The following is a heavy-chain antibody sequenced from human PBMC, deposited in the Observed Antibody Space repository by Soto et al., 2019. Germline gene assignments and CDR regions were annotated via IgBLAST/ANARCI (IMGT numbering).Heavy chain of an antibody. CDR2: IIPILGIA. D-gene: IGHD2-2*01. Sequence: QVQLVQSGAEVKKPGSSVKVSCKASGGTFSSYTISWVLQAPGQGLEWMGRIIPILGIANYAEKFQGRVTITADKSTSTAYMELSSLRSEDTAVYYCARVVVVVPAPTGNDAFDIWGQGTMVTVSS. V-gene: IGHV1-69*02. J-gene: IGHJ3*02. CDR3: ARVVVVVPAPTGNDAFDI. CDR1: GGTFSSYT.